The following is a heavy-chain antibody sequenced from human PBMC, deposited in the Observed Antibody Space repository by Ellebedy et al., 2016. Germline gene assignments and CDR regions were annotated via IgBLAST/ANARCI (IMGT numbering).Heavy chain of an antibody. CDR3: ARGRKVGTTDLDY. V-gene: IGHV4-4*07. J-gene: IGHJ4*02. CDR2: IYTSGST. CDR1: DASINSYY. D-gene: IGHD1-26*01. Sequence: SETLSLXCTVSDASINSYYWNWIRQPAGKGLEWLGRIYTSGSTNFNPSFKNRVTMPVDTSKNEFSLKLSSVTAADTAVYYCARGRKVGTTDLDYWGQGTQATVSS.